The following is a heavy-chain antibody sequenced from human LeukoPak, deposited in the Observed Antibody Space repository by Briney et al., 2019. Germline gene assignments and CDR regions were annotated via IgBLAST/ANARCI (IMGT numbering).Heavy chain of an antibody. J-gene: IGHJ4*02. CDR3: AKDGCGGDCYSVFDY. CDR1: GFTFSSYG. CDR2: IRYDGSNK. Sequence: GGSLRLSCGASGFTFSSYGMHWVRQAPGKGLEWVAFIRYDGSNKYYADSVKGRFTISRDNSKNTLYLQMNSLRAEDTAVYYCAKDGCGGDCYSVFDYWGQGTLVTVSS. D-gene: IGHD2-21*02. V-gene: IGHV3-30*02.